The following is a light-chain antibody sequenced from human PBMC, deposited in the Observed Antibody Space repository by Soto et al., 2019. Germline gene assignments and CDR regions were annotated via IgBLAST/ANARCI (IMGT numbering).Light chain of an antibody. V-gene: IGLV2-8*01. CDR1: GSDVGGYNY. Sequence: QSALTQPPSASGSPGQSVTISCTGTGSDVGGYNYVSWYQQHPGKAPKLVIFDVSRRPSGVPDRFSGSKSDNTASLTVSGLQAEDEADYYCGSFAASNNLLFGRGTKLTVL. J-gene: IGLJ2*01. CDR2: DVS. CDR3: GSFAASNNLL.